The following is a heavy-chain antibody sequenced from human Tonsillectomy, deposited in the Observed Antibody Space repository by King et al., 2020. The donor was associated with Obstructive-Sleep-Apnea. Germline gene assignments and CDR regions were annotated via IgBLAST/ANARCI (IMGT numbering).Heavy chain of an antibody. V-gene: IGHV4-39*07. Sequence: LQLQESGPGLVKPSETLSLTCTVSGDSISSSTYYWGWIRQPPGKGLEWIGTIYYSGSTYDNPSLKSRVTISVDMSKNQFSVKLSSVTAADTALYYCARGYSGYEYFDNWGQGTLVTVSS. CDR1: GDSISSSTYY. CDR3: ARGYSGYEYFDN. D-gene: IGHD5-12*01. J-gene: IGHJ4*02. CDR2: IYYSGST.